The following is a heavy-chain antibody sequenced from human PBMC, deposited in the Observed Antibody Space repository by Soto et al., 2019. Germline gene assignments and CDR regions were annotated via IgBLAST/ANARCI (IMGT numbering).Heavy chain of an antibody. V-gene: IGHV3-21*01. CDR3: ARDVRQGWELAD. CDR1: GFTFSSYS. J-gene: IGHJ4*02. CDR2: ISSSSSYI. Sequence: EVPLVESGGGLVKPGGSLRLSCAASGFTFSSYSMNWVRQAPGKGLEWVSSISSSSSYIYYADSVKGRFTISRDNAKNSLYLQMNSLRAEDTAVYYCARDVRQGWELADWGQGTLVTVSS. D-gene: IGHD1-26*01.